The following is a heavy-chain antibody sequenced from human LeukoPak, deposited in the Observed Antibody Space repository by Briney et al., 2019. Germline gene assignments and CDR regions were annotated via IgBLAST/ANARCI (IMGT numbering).Heavy chain of an antibody. V-gene: IGHV1-2*02. CDR3: ASRTSTVTTVEGDGFDI. J-gene: IGHJ3*02. CDR1: GYTFTGYY. D-gene: IGHD4-17*01. Sequence: GASVKVSCKASGYTFTGYYMHWVRQAPGQGLEWMGWINPNSGGTNYAQEFQGRVTMTRDTSISTAYMELGRLRSDDTAVYYCASRTSTVTTVEGDGFDIWGQGTMVTVSS. CDR2: INPNSGGT.